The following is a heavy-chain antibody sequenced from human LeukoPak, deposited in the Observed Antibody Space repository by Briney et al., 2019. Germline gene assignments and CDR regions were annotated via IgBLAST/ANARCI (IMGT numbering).Heavy chain of an antibody. CDR3: ARDTRRGYYDSSGYYYY. J-gene: IGHJ4*02. Sequence: GGSLRLSCAASGITFSSYGMSWVRQAPGKGLEWVANIKQDGSEKYYVDSVKGRFTISRDNAKNSLYLQMNSLRAEDTAVYYCARDTRRGYYDSSGYYYYWGQGTLVTVSS. V-gene: IGHV3-7*01. D-gene: IGHD3-22*01. CDR2: IKQDGSEK. CDR1: GITFSSYG.